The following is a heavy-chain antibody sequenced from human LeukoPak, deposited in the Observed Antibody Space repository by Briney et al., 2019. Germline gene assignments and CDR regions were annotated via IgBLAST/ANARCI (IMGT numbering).Heavy chain of an antibody. Sequence: GRSLRLSCAASGFTFDDYAMHWVRQAPGKGLEWVSGISWNSGSIGYADSVKGRFTISRDNAKNSLYLQMNSLRAEDTALYYCAEGDCSSTSCSRYMDVWGKGTTVTVSS. V-gene: IGHV3-9*01. J-gene: IGHJ6*03. CDR1: GFTFDDYA. CDR2: ISWNSGSI. D-gene: IGHD2-2*01. CDR3: AEGDCSSTSCSRYMDV.